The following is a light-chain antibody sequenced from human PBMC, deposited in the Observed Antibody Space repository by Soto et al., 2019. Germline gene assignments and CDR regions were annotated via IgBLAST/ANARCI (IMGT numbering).Light chain of an antibody. J-gene: IGKJ3*01. Sequence: DIPLTQSPSFLSASVGDRVTTTCRASQGVSSDLAWYQQKPGKAPKLLINAASTLQSGVSSRFSGSGSGTDFTLTISSLQPEDIATYYCQQFHVYPFTFGPGTKVDVE. V-gene: IGKV1-9*01. CDR1: QGVSSD. CDR2: AAS. CDR3: QQFHVYPFT.